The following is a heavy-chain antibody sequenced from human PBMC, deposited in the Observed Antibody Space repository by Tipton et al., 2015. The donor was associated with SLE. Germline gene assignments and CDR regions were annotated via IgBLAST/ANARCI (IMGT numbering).Heavy chain of an antibody. V-gene: IGHV3-30*02. CDR3: AGGTGAYFDH. CDR2: IRADGSNK. D-gene: IGHD3-16*01. CDR1: GFTYSGYA. Sequence: SLRLSCAASGFTYSGYAMHWFRQAPGKGLEWVAFIRADGSNKDYADSVKGRFTISRDNSKNTLYLQMNRLRVEDTAVYYCAGGTGAYFDHGGQGTLVTVSS. J-gene: IGHJ4*02.